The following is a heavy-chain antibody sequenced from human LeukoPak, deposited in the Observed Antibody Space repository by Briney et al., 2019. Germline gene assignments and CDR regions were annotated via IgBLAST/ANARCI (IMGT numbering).Heavy chain of an antibody. CDR3: AKGQTDDFDLSAGGDY. D-gene: IGHD3-9*01. CDR2: ISSSSSYI. V-gene: IGHV3-21*01. CDR1: GFTFSSYS. J-gene: IGHJ4*02. Sequence: PGGSLRLSCAASGFTFSSYSMNWVRQAPGKGLEWVSSISSSSSYIYYADSVKGRFTISRDNAKNSLYLQMNSLRAEDTAVYYCAKGQTDDFDLSAGGDYWGQGTLVTVSS.